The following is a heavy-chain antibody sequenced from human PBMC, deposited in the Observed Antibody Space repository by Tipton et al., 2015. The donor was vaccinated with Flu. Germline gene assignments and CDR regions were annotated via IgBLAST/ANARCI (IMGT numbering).Heavy chain of an antibody. CDR1: GGSFSGYY. J-gene: IGHJ4*02. CDR3: ARRSYPYDGSGLPANCYFDY. V-gene: IGHV4-34*01. CDR2: INHSGST. Sequence: TLSLTCAVYGGSFSGYYWSWIRQPPGKGLEWIGEINHSGSTNYNPSLKSRVTISVDTSKNQFSLKLSSVTAADTAVYYCARRSYPYDGSGLPANCYFDYWGQGTLVTVSS. D-gene: IGHD3-22*01.